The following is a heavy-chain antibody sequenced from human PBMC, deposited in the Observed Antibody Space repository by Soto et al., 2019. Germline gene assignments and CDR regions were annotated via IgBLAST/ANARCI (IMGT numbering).Heavy chain of an antibody. V-gene: IGHV3-30-3*01. D-gene: IGHD4-17*01. CDR3: ARAPTTVTTAYYFDY. J-gene: IGHJ4*02. CDR1: GFTFSSYA. CDR2: MSYDGNNK. Sequence: QVQLVESGGGVVQPGRSLRLSCAASGFTFSSYAMHWVRQAPGKGLEWVAVMSYDGNNKYYADSVKGRFTISRDNSKNTLYLQMNSLRADDTAVYYCARAPTTVTTAYYFDYWGQGTLVTVSS.